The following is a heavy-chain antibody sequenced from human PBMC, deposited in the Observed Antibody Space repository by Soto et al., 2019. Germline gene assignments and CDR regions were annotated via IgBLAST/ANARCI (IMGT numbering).Heavy chain of an antibody. CDR1: GFTFSSYG. V-gene: IGHV3-30*18. Sequence: WGSLRLSCAASGFTFSSYGMHWVRQAPGKGLEWVAVISYDGSNKYYADSVKGRFTISRDNSKNTLYLQMNSLRAEDTAVYYCAKVDYVPDYWGQGTLVTVSS. CDR3: AKVDYVPDY. J-gene: IGHJ4*02. CDR2: ISYDGSNK. D-gene: IGHD4-17*01.